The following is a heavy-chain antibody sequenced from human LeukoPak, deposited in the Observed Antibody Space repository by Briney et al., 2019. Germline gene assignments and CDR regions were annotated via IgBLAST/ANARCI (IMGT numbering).Heavy chain of an antibody. V-gene: IGHV4-4*07. J-gene: IGHJ3*02. CDR3: ARANYYDTSGYSRGAFDI. D-gene: IGHD3-22*01. CDR2: IYTSGST. Sequence: SETLSLTCTVSGGSISSYYWSWIRQPAGKGLEWIGRIYTSGSTNYNPSLKSRVTMSVDTSKNQFSLKLSSVTAADTAVYYCARANYYDTSGYSRGAFDIWAQGTVVTVSS. CDR1: GGSISSYY.